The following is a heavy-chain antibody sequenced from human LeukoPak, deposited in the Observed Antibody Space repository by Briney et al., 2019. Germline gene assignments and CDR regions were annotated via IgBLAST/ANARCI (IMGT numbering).Heavy chain of an antibody. D-gene: IGHD4-17*01. CDR3: ASDRDYGDYSGYYFDY. Sequence: SETLSLTCTVSGGSISSSSYYWGWIRQPPGKGLEWIGSIYYSGSTYYNPSLKSRVTISVDTSKNQFSLKLSSVTAADTAVYYCASDRDYGDYSGYYFDYWGQGTLVTVSS. CDR1: GGSISSSSYY. CDR2: IYYSGST. V-gene: IGHV4-39*07. J-gene: IGHJ4*02.